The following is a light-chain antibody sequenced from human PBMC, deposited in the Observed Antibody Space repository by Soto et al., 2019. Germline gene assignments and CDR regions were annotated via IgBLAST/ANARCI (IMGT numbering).Light chain of an antibody. CDR2: DTS. V-gene: IGKV3-20*01. Sequence: EFVLTHSPGTLSLSPCEGAALSCSASQTVRNNYLAWYQQKPGQAPRLLIYDTSNRATGIPARFSGSGSGTDFTLTLTRLEPEDSAVYFCQQYTGPPTTFGQGTRLEIK. J-gene: IGKJ5*01. CDR3: QQYTGPPTT. CDR1: QTVRNNY.